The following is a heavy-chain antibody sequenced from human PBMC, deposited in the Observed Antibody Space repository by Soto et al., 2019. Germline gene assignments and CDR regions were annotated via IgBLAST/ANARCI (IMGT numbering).Heavy chain of an antibody. J-gene: IGHJ5*02. CDR2: ISSSGTT. Sequence: SETLSLTCIVSGDSVNSGAHYWSWIRQSPGTGLEWIGYISSSGTTTYSPSLRSRIIISSDTSRNLFSLRLTSVTAADTAIYYCATRITVFGLLIPPFDPWGQGTQVTVSS. CDR1: GDSVNSGAHY. V-gene: IGHV4-61*08. D-gene: IGHD3-3*01. CDR3: ATRITVFGLLIPPFDP.